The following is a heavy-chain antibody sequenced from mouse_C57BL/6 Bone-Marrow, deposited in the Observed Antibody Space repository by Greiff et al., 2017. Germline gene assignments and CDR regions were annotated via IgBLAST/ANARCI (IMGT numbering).Heavy chain of an antibody. D-gene: IGHD6-2*01. CDR2: IDPSDSYT. V-gene: IGHV1-69*01. J-gene: IGHJ2*01. Sequence: VQLQQPGAELVMPGASVKLSCKASGYTFTSYWMHWVKQRPGQGLEWIGEIDPSDSYTNYNQKFKGKSTLTVDKSSSTAYMHLSSLTYEDSAVYYCARFEVSALLYWGQGTTLTVSS. CDR3: ARFEVSALLY. CDR1: GYTFTSYW.